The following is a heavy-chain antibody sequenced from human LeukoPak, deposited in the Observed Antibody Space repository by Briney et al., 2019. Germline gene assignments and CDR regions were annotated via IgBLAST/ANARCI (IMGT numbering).Heavy chain of an antibody. Sequence: SETLSLTCAVSGGSISSYYWSWIRQPAGKGLEWIGRVYTSGSTNYNPSLKSRVTMALDTSKNQFSLKLTSATAADTAVYYCARSNSAYYFDYWGQGTLVTVSS. V-gene: IGHV4-4*07. D-gene: IGHD1-1*01. CDR2: VYTSGST. J-gene: IGHJ4*02. CDR3: ARSNSAYYFDY. CDR1: GGSISSYY.